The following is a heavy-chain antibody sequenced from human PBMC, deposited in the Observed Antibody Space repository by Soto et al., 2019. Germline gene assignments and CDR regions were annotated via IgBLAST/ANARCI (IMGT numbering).Heavy chain of an antibody. CDR3: GRWTSGSPDC. Sequence: EVQQVESGGGLVQPGGSLRLSCAASGFTLSDHYTDWVRQAPGKGLEWLGRTRNKANNYITEYATSVKGRFTISRDDSKNSVYLQLNSLKSEDTAVYYCGRWTSGSPDCWGQGTLVTVSS. D-gene: IGHD1-26*01. CDR1: GFTLSDHY. V-gene: IGHV3-72*01. CDR2: TRNKANNYIT. J-gene: IGHJ4*02.